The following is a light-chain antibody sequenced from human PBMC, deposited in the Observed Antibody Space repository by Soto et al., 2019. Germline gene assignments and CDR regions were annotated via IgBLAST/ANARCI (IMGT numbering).Light chain of an antibody. J-gene: IGKJ1*01. Sequence: EIVMTQSPATLSVSPGERATLSCRASQSVNSNLAWYQKNPGQAPRLLIYGASTRAPGIPVRFSGSGSGTEFTLTISSLQSEDFAVYYCQQCNNWPLTFGQGTKVEIK. V-gene: IGKV3-15*01. CDR3: QQCNNWPLT. CDR2: GAS. CDR1: QSVNSN.